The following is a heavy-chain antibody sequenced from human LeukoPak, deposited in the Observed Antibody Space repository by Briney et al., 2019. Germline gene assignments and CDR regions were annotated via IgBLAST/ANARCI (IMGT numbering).Heavy chain of an antibody. CDR3: ANNRASATVYYFES. CDR1: GFTFSSYA. CDR2: ISGSGGST. J-gene: IGHJ4*02. Sequence: GGSLRLSCAASGFTFSSYAMTWVRQAPGKGLEWVSGISGSGGSTYYADSVKGRFTISRDNSKNTLYLQMDSLRAEDTAVYYCANNRASATVYYFESWGQGTLVTVSS. D-gene: IGHD4-17*01. V-gene: IGHV3-23*01.